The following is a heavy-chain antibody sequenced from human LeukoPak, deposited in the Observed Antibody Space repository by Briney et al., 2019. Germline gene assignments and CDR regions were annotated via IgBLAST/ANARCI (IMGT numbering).Heavy chain of an antibody. J-gene: IGHJ4*02. D-gene: IGHD3-10*01. CDR3: ARLVRGVIDY. CDR1: GFTVSSNY. CDR2: IYSGGST. Sequence: GGSLRLSCAASGFTVSSNYMSWVRQAPGKGLEWVSVIYSGGSTYYADSVEGRFTISRDNSKNTLYLQMNSLRAEDTAVYYCARLVRGVIDYWGQGTLVTVSS. V-gene: IGHV3-53*01.